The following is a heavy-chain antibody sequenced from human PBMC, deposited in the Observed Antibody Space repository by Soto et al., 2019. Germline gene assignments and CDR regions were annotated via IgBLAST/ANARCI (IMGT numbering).Heavy chain of an antibody. CDR1: GYTFTSYD. D-gene: IGHD4-17*01. CDR3: ARGIKYGAYSRWFDP. J-gene: IGHJ5*02. V-gene: IGHV1-8*01. CDR2: MNPNSGNT. Sequence: EASVKVSCKASGYTFTSYDINWVRQATGQGLEYLGWMNPNSGNTAYVQKFQGRVTMTWDTSITTAYMELSSLRSEDTAVYFCARGIKYGAYSRWFDPWGQGTLVTAPQ.